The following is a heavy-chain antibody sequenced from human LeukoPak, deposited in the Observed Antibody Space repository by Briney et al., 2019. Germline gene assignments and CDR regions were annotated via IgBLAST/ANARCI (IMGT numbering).Heavy chain of an antibody. D-gene: IGHD3-10*01. J-gene: IGHJ4*02. Sequence: GGSLRLSCTVSGFTVSSNSMSWVRQAPGKGLEWVSFIYSDNTHYSDSVKGRFTISRDNSKNTLYLQMNSLRAEDTAVYYCAKDFFHVGVPNYWGQGTLVTVSS. CDR2: IYSDNT. CDR3: AKDFFHVGVPNY. V-gene: IGHV3-66*03. CDR1: GFTVSSNS.